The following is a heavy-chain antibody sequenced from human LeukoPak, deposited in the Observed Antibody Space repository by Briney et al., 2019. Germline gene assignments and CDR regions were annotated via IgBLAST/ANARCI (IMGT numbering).Heavy chain of an antibody. CDR1: GFTFSSYA. D-gene: IGHD6-6*01. J-gene: IGHJ1*01. CDR3: AKERGIAGRLSPFQH. CDR2: ISGSGGST. V-gene: IGHV3-23*01. Sequence: PGGPLRLSCAASGFTFSSYAMSWVRQAPGKGLEWVSAISGSGGSTYYADSVKGRFTITRDNSKNTLYLQMNSLRAEDTAVYYCAKERGIAGRLSPFQHWGQGTLVTVSS.